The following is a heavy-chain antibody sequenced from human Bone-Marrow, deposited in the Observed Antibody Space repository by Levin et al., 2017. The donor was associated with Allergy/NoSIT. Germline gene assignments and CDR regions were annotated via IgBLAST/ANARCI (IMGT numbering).Heavy chain of an antibody. CDR3: ARDPTLTTVTTGYFDY. V-gene: IGHV3-30-3*01. CDR2: ISYDGSNK. CDR1: GFTFSSYA. J-gene: IGHJ4*02. Sequence: GGSLRLSCAASGFTFSSYAMHWVRQAPGKGLEWVAVISYDGSNKYYADSVKGRFTISRDNSKNTLYLQMNSLRAEDTAVYYCARDPTLTTVTTGYFDYWGQGTLVTVSS. D-gene: IGHD4-17*01.